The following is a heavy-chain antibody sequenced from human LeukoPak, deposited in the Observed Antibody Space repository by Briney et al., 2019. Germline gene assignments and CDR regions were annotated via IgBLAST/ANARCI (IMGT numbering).Heavy chain of an antibody. CDR1: GGSISSSNW. D-gene: IGHD4-17*01. CDR3: ARVGYGDDAFDI. V-gene: IGHV4-4*02. J-gene: IGHJ3*02. Sequence: SGTLSLTCAVSGGSISSSNWWSWVRQPPGKGLEWIGEIYHSGSTNYNPSPKSRVTISVDTSKNQFSLKLSSVTAADTAVYYCARVGYGDDAFDIWGQGTMVTVSS. CDR2: IYHSGST.